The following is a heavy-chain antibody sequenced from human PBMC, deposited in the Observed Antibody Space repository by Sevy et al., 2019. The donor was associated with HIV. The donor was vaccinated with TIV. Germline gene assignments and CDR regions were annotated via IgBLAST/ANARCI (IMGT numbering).Heavy chain of an antibody. V-gene: IGHV3-30*02. D-gene: IGHD3-10*01. CDR3: AKVSHYYGSVSYSSPSLHYGMDV. CDR2: IRYDGSNK. J-gene: IGHJ6*02. CDR1: GFTFSSYG. Sequence: GGSLRLSCAASGFTFSSYGMHWVRQAPGKGLEWVAFIRYDGSNKYYADSVKGRLSISRDNSKSKLYLQMNSLRAEDTAGYYCAKVSHYYGSVSYSSPSLHYGMDVWGQGTTVTVSS.